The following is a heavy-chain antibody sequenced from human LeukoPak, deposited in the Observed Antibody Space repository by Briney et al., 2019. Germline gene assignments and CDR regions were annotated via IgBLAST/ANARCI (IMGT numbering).Heavy chain of an antibody. CDR2: IYHSGST. CDR3: ARGVFVGTAMAFDY. V-gene: IGHV4-38-2*02. Sequence: SETLSLTCTVSGYSISSGYYWGWNRQPPGKGLEWIGSIYHSGSTYYNPSLKSRVTISVDTSKNQFSLKLSSVTAADTAVYYCARGVFVGTAMAFDYWGQGTLVTVSS. CDR1: GYSISSGYY. J-gene: IGHJ4*02. D-gene: IGHD5-18*01.